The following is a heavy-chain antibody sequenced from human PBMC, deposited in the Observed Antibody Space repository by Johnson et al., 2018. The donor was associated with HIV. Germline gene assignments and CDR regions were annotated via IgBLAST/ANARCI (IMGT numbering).Heavy chain of an antibody. CDR1: GSTVSDNY. CDR3: ARGVTGYSYGT. CDR2: IYSGGNT. Sequence: VLLVESGGGVAQPGRSLRLSCAASGSTVSDNYLSSVRQAPGEGLEWVPVIYSGGNTYYADPVQGRVTISSDNSKNTLYLQMNSLRVEDTAVYYCARGVTGYSYGTWGQGTMVTVSS. J-gene: IGHJ3*01. D-gene: IGHD5-18*01. V-gene: IGHV3-66*01.